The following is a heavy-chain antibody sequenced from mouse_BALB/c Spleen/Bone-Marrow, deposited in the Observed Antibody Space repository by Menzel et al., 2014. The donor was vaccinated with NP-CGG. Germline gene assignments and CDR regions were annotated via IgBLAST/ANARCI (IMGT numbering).Heavy chain of an antibody. CDR2: INPDSSTT. CDR3: ARLNYYGNLFV. D-gene: IGHD1-1*01. Sequence: EVKLQESGGGLVQPGGSLKLSCAASGFDFSRYWMGWVRQAPGKGLEWIGEINPDSSTTNYTPSLKDKFIISRDNAKNTLYLQMSKVRSEDTALYYCARLNYYGNLFVWGAGTTVTVSS. CDR1: GFDFSRYW. J-gene: IGHJ1*01. V-gene: IGHV4-1*02.